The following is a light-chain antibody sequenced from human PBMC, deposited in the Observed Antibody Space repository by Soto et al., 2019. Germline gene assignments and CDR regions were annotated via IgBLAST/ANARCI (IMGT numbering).Light chain of an antibody. CDR1: QSISSW. CDR3: QQYDSQSYT. J-gene: IGKJ2*01. Sequence: DIQMTQSPSTLSASVGDRVTITCRASQSISSWLAWYQQKPGKAPKLLIYKASSLESGVPSRFSGSGSGTEFTLTISSLQHDDFATYYCQQYDSQSYTFGQGTKLEIK. V-gene: IGKV1-5*03. CDR2: KAS.